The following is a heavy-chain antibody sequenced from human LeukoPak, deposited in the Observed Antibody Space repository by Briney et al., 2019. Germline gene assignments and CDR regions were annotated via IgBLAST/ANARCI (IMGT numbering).Heavy chain of an antibody. J-gene: IGHJ4*02. CDR2: ISSSGDAI. V-gene: IGHV3-48*03. D-gene: IGHD6-19*01. CDR3: ASSSGWYVGVDY. Sequence: GGSLRLSCAASGFTFSSYEMNWVRQAPGKGLEWVSYISSSGDAIYYADSVKGRFTISRDNAKNSLYLQMNSLRAEDTAVYYCASSSGWYVGVDYWGQGTLVTVSS. CDR1: GFTFSSYE.